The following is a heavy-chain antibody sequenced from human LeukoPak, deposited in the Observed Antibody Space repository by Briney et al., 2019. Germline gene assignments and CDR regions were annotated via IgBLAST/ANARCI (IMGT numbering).Heavy chain of an antibody. D-gene: IGHD3-10*01. CDR3: AKDHSGSYYPNWFDP. V-gene: IGHV3-30*18. J-gene: IGHJ5*02. CDR1: RFIFSSYG. CDR2: ISYDESNK. Sequence: PGGSLRLSCAAYRFIFSSYGMHWVRQAPGKGLEWVAVISYDESNKHYADSVKGRFTISRDNSKNTLYLQMNSLRAEDTAVYYCAKDHSGSYYPNWFDPWGQGTRVTVSS.